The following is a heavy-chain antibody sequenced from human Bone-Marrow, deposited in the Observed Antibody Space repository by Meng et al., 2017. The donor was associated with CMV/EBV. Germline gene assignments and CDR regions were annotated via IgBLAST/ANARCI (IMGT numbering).Heavy chain of an antibody. D-gene: IGHD6-13*01. Sequence: SETLSLTCAVYGGSFSGYYWSWIRQPPGKGLEWIGEINHSGSTNYNPSLKSRVTISVDTSKNQFSLKLSSVTAADTAVYYCARHYSSSWFDTWGQGTLVTVSS. CDR3: ARHYSSSWFDT. CDR1: GGSFSGYY. V-gene: IGHV4-34*01. J-gene: IGHJ5*02. CDR2: INHSGST.